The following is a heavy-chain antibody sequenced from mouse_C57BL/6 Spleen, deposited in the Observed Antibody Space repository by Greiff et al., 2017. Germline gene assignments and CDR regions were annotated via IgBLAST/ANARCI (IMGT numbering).Heavy chain of an antibody. J-gene: IGHJ1*03. CDR1: GYTFTSYW. D-gene: IGHD2-3*01. CDR3: ARGRMVTASYWYCDV. V-gene: IGHV1-69*01. CDR2: IDPSDSYT. Sequence: QVQLQQPGAELVMPGASVKLSCKASGYTFTSYWMHWVKQRPGQGLEWIGEIDPSDSYTNYNQKFKGKSTLTVDKSSSTAYMQLSSLTSEDSAVYYCARGRMVTASYWYCDVWGTGTTVTVSS.